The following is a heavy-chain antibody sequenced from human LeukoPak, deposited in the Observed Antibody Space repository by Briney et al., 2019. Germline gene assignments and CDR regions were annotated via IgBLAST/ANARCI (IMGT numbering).Heavy chain of an antibody. D-gene: IGHD3-22*01. CDR3: AREPYYYDSSGYPAEYFQH. V-gene: IGHV1-18*01. CDR2: ISAYNGNT. CDR1: GYTFTSYG. Sequence: ASVKVSCKASGYTFTSYGISWVRQAPGQGLEWMGGISAYNGNTNYAQKLQGRVTMTTDTSTSTAYMELRSLRSDDTAVYYCAREPYYYDSSGYPAEYFQHWGQGTLVTVSS. J-gene: IGHJ1*01.